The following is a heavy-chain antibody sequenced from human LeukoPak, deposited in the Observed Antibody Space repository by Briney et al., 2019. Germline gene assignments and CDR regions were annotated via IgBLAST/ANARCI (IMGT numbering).Heavy chain of an antibody. CDR2: INPNSGGT. V-gene: IGHV1-2*02. D-gene: IGHD4-11*01. CDR3: ARGSVRTTVTTGGDY. Sequence: ASVKVSCKASGYTFTGYYMHWVRQAPGQGLEWMGWINPNSGGTNYAQKFQGRVTMTRDTSISTAYMELSRLRSDDTAVYYCARGSVRTTVTTGGDYWGQGTLVTVFS. J-gene: IGHJ4*02. CDR1: GYTFTGYY.